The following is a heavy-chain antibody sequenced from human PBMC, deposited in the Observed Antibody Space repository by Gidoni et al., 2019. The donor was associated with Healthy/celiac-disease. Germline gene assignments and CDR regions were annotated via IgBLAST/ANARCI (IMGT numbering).Heavy chain of an antibody. CDR3: ARDGTGRITMVRGVFNWFDP. CDR1: GYTFPSYY. CDR2: INPSGGST. Sequence: QVQLVQSGAEVKKPGASVKVSCKASGYTFPSYYMHWVRQAPGQGLEWMGIINPSGGSTSYAQKFQGRVTMTRDTSTSSVYMELSSLRSEDTAVYYCARDGTGRITMVRGVFNWFDPWGQGTLVTVSS. V-gene: IGHV1-46*01. D-gene: IGHD3-10*01. J-gene: IGHJ5*02.